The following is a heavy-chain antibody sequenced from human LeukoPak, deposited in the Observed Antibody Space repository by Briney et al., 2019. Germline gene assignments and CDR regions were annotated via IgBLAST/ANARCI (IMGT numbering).Heavy chain of an antibody. CDR3: ASNVEMATIV. Sequence: GASVKVSCKVSGYTLTELSMHWVRQAPGKGLEWMGGFDPEDGETIYAQKFQGRVTMTEDTSTDTAYMELSRLRSDDTAVYYCASNVEMATIVWGQGTLVTVSS. D-gene: IGHD5-24*01. CDR1: GYTLTELS. CDR2: FDPEDGET. V-gene: IGHV1-24*01. J-gene: IGHJ4*02.